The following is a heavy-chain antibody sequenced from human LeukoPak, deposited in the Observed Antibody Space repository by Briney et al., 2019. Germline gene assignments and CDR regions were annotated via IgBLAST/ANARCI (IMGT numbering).Heavy chain of an antibody. CDR1: GFTFSNYA. D-gene: IGHD4-23*01. CDR3: AKISPYGGNSA. CDR2: ISGNGGST. J-gene: IGHJ4*02. V-gene: IGHV3-23*01. Sequence: GGSLRLSCAASGFTFSNYAMRWVRPAPGKGLEWVSAISGNGGSTYYADSGKGRFTISRDNSKNTLYLQMNSLRAEDTAVYYCAKISPYGGNSAWGQGTLVTVSS.